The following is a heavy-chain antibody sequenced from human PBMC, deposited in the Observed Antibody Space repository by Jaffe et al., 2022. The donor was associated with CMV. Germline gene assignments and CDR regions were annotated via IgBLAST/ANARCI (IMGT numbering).Heavy chain of an antibody. V-gene: IGHV1-46*01. J-gene: IGHJ4*02. Sequence: QVQLVQSGAEVKKPGASVKVSCKASGYIFTSYYIHWVRQAPGQGLEWMGMINPSGGSTDYAQKFQGRVTMTRDKSTSTLYMDLSSLRSEDTAVYYCARDQLLSFDLWGQGTLVTVSS. D-gene: IGHD1-1*01. CDR3: ARDQLLSFDL. CDR2: INPSGGST. CDR1: GYIFTSYY.